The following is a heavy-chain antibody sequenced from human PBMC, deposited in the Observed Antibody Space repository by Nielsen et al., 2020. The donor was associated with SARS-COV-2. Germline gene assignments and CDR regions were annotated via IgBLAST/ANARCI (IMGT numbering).Heavy chain of an antibody. J-gene: IGHJ4*02. D-gene: IGHD6-25*01. CDR2: IKQDGSEK. Sequence: GESLKISCAASGFTFSSYWMSWVRQAPGKGLEWVANIKQDGSEKYYVDSVKGRFTISRDNSKNTLYLQMNSLRAEDTAVYYCAKDGGAALFDYWGQGTLVTVSS. CDR1: GFTFSSYW. V-gene: IGHV3-7*01. CDR3: AKDGGAALFDY.